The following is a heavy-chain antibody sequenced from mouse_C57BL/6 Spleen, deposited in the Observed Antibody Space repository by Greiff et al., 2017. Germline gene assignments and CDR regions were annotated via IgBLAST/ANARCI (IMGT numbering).Heavy chain of an antibody. Sequence: QVQLQQSGPGLVQPSQSLSITCTVSGFSLTSYGVHWVRQSPGKGLEWLGVIWSGGSTDYNAAFISRLSISKDNSKSQVFFKMNSLQADETAIYYCSREGELGPGVYFDYWGQGTTLTVSS. D-gene: IGHD4-1*01. CDR2: IWSGGST. CDR3: SREGELGPGVYFDY. CDR1: GFSLTSYG. V-gene: IGHV2-2*01. J-gene: IGHJ2*01.